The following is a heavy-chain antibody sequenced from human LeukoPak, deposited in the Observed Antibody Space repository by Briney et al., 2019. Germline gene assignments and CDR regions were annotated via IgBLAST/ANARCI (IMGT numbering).Heavy chain of an antibody. CDR2: IYHSGST. Sequence: SETLSLTCTVSGYSISSGYYWGWTRQPPGKGLEWIGSIYHSGSTYYNPSLKSRVTISVDTSKNQFSLKLSSVTAADTAVYYCASFSGSYMRAFDYWGQGTLVTVSS. V-gene: IGHV4-38-2*02. J-gene: IGHJ4*02. CDR1: GYSISSGYY. CDR3: ASFSGSYMRAFDY. D-gene: IGHD1-26*01.